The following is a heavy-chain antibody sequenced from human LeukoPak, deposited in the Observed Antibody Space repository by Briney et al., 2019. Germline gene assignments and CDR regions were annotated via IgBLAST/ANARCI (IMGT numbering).Heavy chain of an antibody. CDR2: IYYSGST. CDR3: ARQGYDMSWFDP. J-gene: IGHJ5*02. Sequence: SETLSLTCTVSGGSITTTSHYWAWIRRPPGKGLEWIGSIYYSGSTYYRPSLKSQVSISVDTSKHQFSLKLSSVTAADTAVYYCARQGYDMSWFDPWGQGTLVTVSS. D-gene: IGHD3-9*01. V-gene: IGHV4-39*01. CDR1: GGSITTTSHY.